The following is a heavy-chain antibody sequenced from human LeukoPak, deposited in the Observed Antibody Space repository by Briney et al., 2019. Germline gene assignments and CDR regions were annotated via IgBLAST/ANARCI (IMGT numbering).Heavy chain of an antibody. CDR1: GGSISSSSYY. V-gene: IGHV4-61*05. Sequence: PSETLSLTCTVSGGSISSSSYYWGWIRQPPGKGLEWIGYIYYSGSTNYNPSLKSRVTISVDTSKNQFSLKLSSVTAADTAVYYCARVFLNGTPRFDPWGQGILVTVSS. CDR2: IYYSGST. D-gene: IGHD1-14*01. J-gene: IGHJ5*02. CDR3: ARVFLNGTPRFDP.